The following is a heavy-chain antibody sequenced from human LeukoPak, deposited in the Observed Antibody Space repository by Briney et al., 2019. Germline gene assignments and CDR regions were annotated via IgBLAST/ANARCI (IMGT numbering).Heavy chain of an antibody. CDR3: ARKYSSSWYSWFDP. V-gene: IGHV4-34*01. D-gene: IGHD6-13*01. Sequence: SETLSLTCAVYGGSFSGYYWSWLRQPPGKGLEWIGEINHSGSTNYNPSLKSRVTISVDTSKNQFSLKLSSVTAADTAVYYCARKYSSSWYSWFDPWGQGTLVTVSS. CDR2: INHSGST. CDR1: GGSFSGYY. J-gene: IGHJ5*02.